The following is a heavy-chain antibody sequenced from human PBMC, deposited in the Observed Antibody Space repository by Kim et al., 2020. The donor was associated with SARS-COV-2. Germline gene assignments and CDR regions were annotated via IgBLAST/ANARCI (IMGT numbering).Heavy chain of an antibody. J-gene: IGHJ6*02. CDR1: GFTFSSYW. CDR2: IKQDGSEK. Sequence: GGSLRLSCAASGFTFSSYWMSWVRQAPGKGLEWVANIKQDGSEKYYVDSVKGRFTISRDNAKNSLYLQMNSLRAEDTAVYYCARDSSGRSSRNYYYGMDVWGQGTTVTVSS. CDR3: ARDSSGRSSRNYYYGMDV. D-gene: IGHD6-13*01. V-gene: IGHV3-7*03.